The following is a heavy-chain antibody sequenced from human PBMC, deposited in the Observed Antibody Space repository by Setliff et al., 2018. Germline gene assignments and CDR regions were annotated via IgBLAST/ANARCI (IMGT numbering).Heavy chain of an antibody. V-gene: IGHV4-31*03. Sequence: SETLSLTCRVSGGSISSGNYYWSWIRQHPGKGLEWIGYIHHSGETFYNPSLRSRVIISVDTSKNQFSLKVTSLIAADTAVYYCARARDGIDFDYFDYWGRGTPVTVSS. CDR3: ARARDGIDFDYFDY. CDR1: GGSISSGNYY. CDR2: IHHSGET. J-gene: IGHJ4*02.